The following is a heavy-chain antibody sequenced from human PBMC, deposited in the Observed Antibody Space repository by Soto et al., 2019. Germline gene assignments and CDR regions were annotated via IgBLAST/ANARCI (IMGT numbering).Heavy chain of an antibody. CDR2: IWYDGSNK. CDR3: ARDTSVAYYFDY. Sequence: GGSLRLSCAASGFTFSSYGMHWVRQAPGKGLEWVAVIWYDGSNKYYADSVKGRFTISRDNSKNTLYLQMNSLRAEDTAVYYCARDTSVAYYFDYWGQGTLVTVYS. D-gene: IGHD5-12*01. V-gene: IGHV3-33*01. CDR1: GFTFSSYG. J-gene: IGHJ4*02.